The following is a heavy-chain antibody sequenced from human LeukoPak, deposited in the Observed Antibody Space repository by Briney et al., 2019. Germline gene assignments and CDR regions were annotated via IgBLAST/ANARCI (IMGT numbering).Heavy chain of an antibody. D-gene: IGHD2-15*01. J-gene: IGHJ4*02. CDR1: GGSFSSGGYS. Sequence: TLSLTCTVSGGSFSSGGYSWSWIRQPPGKGLEWIGYIYHSGSTYYNPSLKSRVTISVDRSKNQFSLKLSSVTAADTAVYYCARRGEYCSGGSCYSSSGALDYWGQGTLVTVSS. V-gene: IGHV4-30-2*01. CDR2: IYHSGST. CDR3: ARRGEYCSGGSCYSSSGALDY.